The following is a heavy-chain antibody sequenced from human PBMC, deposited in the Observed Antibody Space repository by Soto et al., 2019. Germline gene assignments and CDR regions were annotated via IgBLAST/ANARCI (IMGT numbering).Heavy chain of an antibody. V-gene: IGHV1-69*01. D-gene: IGHD3-10*01. Sequence: QVQLVQSGAEVKKPGSSVKVSCKASGGIFSTYAISWLRQAPGQGLEWMGGIMPLFGTPNYAQRFQGRVTITADESTSTAYMELSRLRSEETAVYYCARDRDDYGSGNYYNRIDFWGQGTLVTVSS. J-gene: IGHJ4*02. CDR1: GGIFSTYA. CDR2: IMPLFGTP. CDR3: ARDRDDYGSGNYYNRIDF.